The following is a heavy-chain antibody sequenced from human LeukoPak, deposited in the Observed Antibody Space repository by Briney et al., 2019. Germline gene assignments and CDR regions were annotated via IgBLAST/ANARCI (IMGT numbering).Heavy chain of an antibody. CDR3: ARERVYYYDSSGYLG. CDR1: GFIFSSYS. CDR2: ISSSSSYI. J-gene: IGHJ4*02. Sequence: GGSLRLSCAASGFIFSSYSMNWVRQAPGKGLEWVSSISSSSSYIYYADSVKGRFTISRDNAKNSLYLQMNSLRAEDTAVYYCARERVYYYDSSGYLGGGQGTLVTVSS. D-gene: IGHD3-22*01. V-gene: IGHV3-21*01.